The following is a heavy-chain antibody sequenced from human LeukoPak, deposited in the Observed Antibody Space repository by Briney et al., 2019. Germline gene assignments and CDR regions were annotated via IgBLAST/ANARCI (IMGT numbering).Heavy chain of an antibody. D-gene: IGHD6-13*01. CDR3: ARSSGYSSSGGLNWFDT. CDR1: GGSISSSSYY. J-gene: IGHJ5*02. Sequence: SETLSLTCTVSGGSISSSSYYWGWIRQPPGKGLEWIGSIYYSGSTYYNPSLKSRVTISVDTSKDQFSLKLSSVTAADTAVYYCARSSGYSSSGGLNWFDTWGQGTLVTVSS. CDR2: IYYSGST. V-gene: IGHV4-39*01.